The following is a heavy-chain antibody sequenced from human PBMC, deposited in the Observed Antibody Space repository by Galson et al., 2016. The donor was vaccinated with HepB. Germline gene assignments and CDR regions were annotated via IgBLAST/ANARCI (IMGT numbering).Heavy chain of an antibody. Sequence: LRLSCAASGFTFNTYAMSWVRQAPGKGLEWVSSLGGRDNNIYYADSVKGRFTISRDNSKNTLYLQMNSLRAEDTAVYYCAKDRGGRYCSGGSCPYYFDCWGQGTLVTVSS. J-gene: IGHJ4*02. V-gene: IGHV3-23*01. D-gene: IGHD2-15*01. CDR1: GFTFNTYA. CDR3: AKDRGGRYCSGGSCPYYFDC. CDR2: LGGRDNNI.